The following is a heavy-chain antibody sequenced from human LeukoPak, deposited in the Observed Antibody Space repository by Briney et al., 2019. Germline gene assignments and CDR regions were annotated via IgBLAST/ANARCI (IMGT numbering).Heavy chain of an antibody. CDR2: NSDGNT. D-gene: IGHD1-26*01. CDR1: GFTVSNNR. Sequence: PGGSLRLSCAASGFTVSNNRLSWVRQAPGMGLEWVSTNSDGNTYYPDSVKGRFTISRDGSKNTLYLQLNSLRTEDTAIYYCVREREGSNSEHWGQGTLVTVSS. CDR3: VREREGSNSEH. V-gene: IGHV3-53*01. J-gene: IGHJ1*01.